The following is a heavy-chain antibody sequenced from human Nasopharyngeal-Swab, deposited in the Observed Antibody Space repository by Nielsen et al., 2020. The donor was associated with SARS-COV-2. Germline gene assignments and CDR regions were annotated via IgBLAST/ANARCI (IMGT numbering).Heavy chain of an antibody. CDR3: ANFPDGDYLERSLNDAFDI. J-gene: IGHJ3*02. CDR2: INPSGGST. D-gene: IGHD4-17*01. V-gene: IGHV1-46*01. Sequence: ASVKVSCKASGYTFTNYYMHWVRQAPGQGLEWMGIINPSGGSTSSAQKFQGRVTMTRDTSTSTAYMELSSLRSEDTAVYYCANFPDGDYLERSLNDAFDIWGQGTMVTVSS. CDR1: GYTFTNYY.